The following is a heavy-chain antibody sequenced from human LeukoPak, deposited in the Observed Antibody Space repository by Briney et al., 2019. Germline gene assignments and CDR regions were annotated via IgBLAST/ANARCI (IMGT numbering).Heavy chain of an antibody. Sequence: SETLSLTCTDSGGSIGTYYWSWIRQPPGKGLEWIGHIYYFEKTDYNPSLESRVTISVDAAKNHFSLKLRSVTPLDTAVYYCAKLGSPRAYWGQGILVTVSS. CDR3: AKLGSPRAY. CDR1: GGSIGTYY. V-gene: IGHV4-59*01. J-gene: IGHJ4*02. CDR2: IYYFEKT. D-gene: IGHD7-27*01.